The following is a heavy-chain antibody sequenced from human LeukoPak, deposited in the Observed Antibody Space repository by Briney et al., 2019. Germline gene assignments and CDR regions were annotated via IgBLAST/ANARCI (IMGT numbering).Heavy chain of an antibody. CDR3: ASTTNYYDSSGVAFDI. D-gene: IGHD3-22*01. Sequence: SQTLSLTCTVSGGSISSGDYYWSWIRQPPGKGLEWIGYIYYSGSTYYNPSLKSRVTISVDTSKNQFSLKLSSVTAADTAVYYCASTTNYYDSSGVAFDIWGQGTMVTVSS. CDR2: IYYSGST. CDR1: GGSISSGDYY. V-gene: IGHV4-30-4*08. J-gene: IGHJ3*02.